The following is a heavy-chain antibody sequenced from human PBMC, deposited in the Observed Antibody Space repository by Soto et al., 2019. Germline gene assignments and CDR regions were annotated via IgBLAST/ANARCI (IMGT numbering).Heavy chain of an antibody. J-gene: IGHJ6*03. V-gene: IGHV3-7*01. Sequence: GGSLRLSCAASGFTFSSYWMSWVRQAPGKGLEWVANIKQDGSEKCYVDSVKGRFTISRDNAKNSLYLQMNSLRAEDTAVYYCARGGNWNYVYYYYYYMDVWGKGTTVTVSS. CDR2: IKQDGSEK. D-gene: IGHD1-7*01. CDR3: ARGGNWNYVYYYYYYMDV. CDR1: GFTFSSYW.